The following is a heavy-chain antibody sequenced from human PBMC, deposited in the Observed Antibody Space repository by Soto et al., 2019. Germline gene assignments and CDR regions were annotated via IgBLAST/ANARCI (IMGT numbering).Heavy chain of an antibody. CDR1: GFTFDDYA. V-gene: IGHV3-9*01. J-gene: IGHJ4*02. Sequence: GGSLRLSCAASGFTFDDYAMHWVRQAPGKGLEWVSGISWNSGSIGYAGSVKGRFTISRDNAKNSLYLQMNSLRAEDTASYYCAKGPLFGVVPPYYFDYWGQGTLVTVSS. CDR3: AKGPLFGVVPPYYFDY. D-gene: IGHD3-3*01. CDR2: ISWNSGSI.